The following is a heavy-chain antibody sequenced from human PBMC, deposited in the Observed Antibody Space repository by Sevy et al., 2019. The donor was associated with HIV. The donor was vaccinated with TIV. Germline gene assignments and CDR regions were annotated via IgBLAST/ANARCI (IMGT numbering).Heavy chain of an antibody. CDR2: ISWNSGSI. V-gene: IGHV3-9*01. CDR3: AKDTVGRSPPGYCGMDV. D-gene: IGHD1-26*01. CDR1: GFTFDDYA. J-gene: IGHJ6*02. Sequence: GGSLRLSCAASGFTFDDYAMHWVRQAPGKGLEWVSGISWNSGSIGYADSVKGRFTISRDNAKNSLYLQMNSLRAEDTALYYCAKDTVGRSPPGYCGMDVWGQGTTVTVSS.